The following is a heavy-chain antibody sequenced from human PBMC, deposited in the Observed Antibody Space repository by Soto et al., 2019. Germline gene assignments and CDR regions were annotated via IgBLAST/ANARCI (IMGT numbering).Heavy chain of an antibody. J-gene: IGHJ6*02. V-gene: IGHV3-30-3*01. D-gene: IGHD3-10*01. CDR1: GFIFSSYA. CDR3: ARDPPFSNGDLGYYGMDV. Sequence: PLRLSCAASGFIFSSYAMHLVLQALGKGLEWVAFISYDGSNKYYADYVKGRFTLSRDNSKNTLYLQINSLRAEDTAVYYCARDPPFSNGDLGYYGMDVWGQGTMVTVSS. CDR2: ISYDGSNK.